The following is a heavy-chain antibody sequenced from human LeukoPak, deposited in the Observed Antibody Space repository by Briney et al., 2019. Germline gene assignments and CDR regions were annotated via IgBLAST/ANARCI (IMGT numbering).Heavy chain of an antibody. CDR1: GGSFSGYY. J-gene: IGHJ5*02. CDR2: INHSGST. V-gene: IGHV4-34*01. Sequence: PSETLSLTCAVYGGSFSGYYWSWIRQPPGKGLEWIGEINHSGSTNYNPSLKSRVTISVDTSKNQFSLKLSSVTAADTAVYCCARGLESGDYERNWFDPWGQGTLVTVSS. CDR3: ARGLESGDYERNWFDP. D-gene: IGHD2-21*02.